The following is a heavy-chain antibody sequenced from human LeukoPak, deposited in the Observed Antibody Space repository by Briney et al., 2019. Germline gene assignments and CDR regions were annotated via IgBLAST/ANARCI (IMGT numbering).Heavy chain of an antibody. D-gene: IGHD4-17*01. CDR2: ISYDGSNK. CDR3: AKDNGYSDY. Sequence: GGSLRLSCAASGFTFSSYGMHWVRQAPGKGLEWVAVISYDGSNKYYADSVKGRFTISRDNSKNTLYLQMNSLRAEDTAVYYCAKDNGYSDYWGQGTLVTVSS. CDR1: GFTFSSYG. J-gene: IGHJ4*02. V-gene: IGHV3-30*18.